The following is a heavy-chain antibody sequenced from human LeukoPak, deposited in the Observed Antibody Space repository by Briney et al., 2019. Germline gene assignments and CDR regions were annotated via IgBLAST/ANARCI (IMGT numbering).Heavy chain of an antibody. D-gene: IGHD2-2*01. CDR2: ISSSSSTI. V-gene: IGHV3-48*01. J-gene: IGHJ4*02. CDR3: ARDLYWDIVVVPAALDY. Sequence: GRSLRLSCAASGFTFSSYSMNWVRQAPGKGLEWVSYISSSSSTIYYADSVKGRFTISRDNAKNSLYLQMNSLRAEDTAVYYCARDLYWDIVVVPAALDYWGQGTLVTVSS. CDR1: GFTFSSYS.